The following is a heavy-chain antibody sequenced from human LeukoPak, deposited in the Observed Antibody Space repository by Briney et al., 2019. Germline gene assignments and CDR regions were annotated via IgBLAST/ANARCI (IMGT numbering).Heavy chain of an antibody. Sequence: GGSLRLSCAASGLTFSSHGMHWVRQAPGKGLEWVAFIRYDGSNKYYTDSVKGRFTISRDNSKNTLDLQINTLRAEDTAVYYCAKDVAYYGGNLDYWGQGTLVTVSS. V-gene: IGHV3-30*02. CDR3: AKDVAYYGGNLDY. J-gene: IGHJ4*02. CDR2: IRYDGSNK. D-gene: IGHD4-23*01. CDR1: GLTFSSHG.